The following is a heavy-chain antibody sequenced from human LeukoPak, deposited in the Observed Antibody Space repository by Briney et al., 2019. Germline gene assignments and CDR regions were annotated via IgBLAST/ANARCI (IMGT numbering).Heavy chain of an antibody. Sequence: SETLSLTCAVYGGSFSGYYWSWIRQPPGKGLEWIGEINHSGSTNYNPSLTSRVTISVDTSKNQFSLKLSSVTAADTAVYYCARKGRGILTGYYGYWGQGTLVTVSS. CDR3: ARKGRGILTGYYGY. J-gene: IGHJ4*02. CDR2: INHSGST. CDR1: GGSFSGYY. V-gene: IGHV4-34*01. D-gene: IGHD3-9*01.